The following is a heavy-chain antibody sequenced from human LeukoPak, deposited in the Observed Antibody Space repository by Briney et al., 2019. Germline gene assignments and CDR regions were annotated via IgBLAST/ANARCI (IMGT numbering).Heavy chain of an antibody. CDR1: GFTFSTYN. V-gene: IGHV3-21*01. Sequence: GGSPRLSCAASGFTFSTYNMNWVRQAPGKALEWVSSITSSGTYIFYADSVKGRFTISRDNAKNSLYLQMNSLGPEDTAVYYCAELSSSMFGGGWGKGTTVTISS. J-gene: IGHJ6*04. CDR2: ITSSGTYI. CDR3: AELSSSMFGGG. D-gene: IGHD3-10*02.